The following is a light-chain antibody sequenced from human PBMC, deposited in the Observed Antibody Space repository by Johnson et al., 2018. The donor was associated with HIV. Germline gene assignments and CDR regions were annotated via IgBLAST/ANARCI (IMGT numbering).Light chain of an antibody. J-gene: IGLJ1*01. V-gene: IGLV1-51*01. Sequence: QSVLTQPPSVSAAPGQKVTISCSGSSSNIGNNYVSWYQQLPGTAPKLLIYDNNKRPSGIPDRFSGSKSGTSATLGITGLQTGYEADYYCETWDSSLSAGVFGTGTKVTVL. CDR2: DNN. CDR3: ETWDSSLSAGV. CDR1: SSNIGNNY.